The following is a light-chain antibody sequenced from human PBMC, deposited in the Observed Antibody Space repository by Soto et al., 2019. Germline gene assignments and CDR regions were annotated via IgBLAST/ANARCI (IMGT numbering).Light chain of an antibody. Sequence: DVVMTQSPLSLVVTPGEPASISCRSSESLLHSKGNNYLDWYLQKPGHSPQLLIYFASNRASGVPDRFSGSASGTDFTLKISRVEAEDVGVYYCMQALNVPLTFGGGTKVEIK. J-gene: IGKJ4*01. CDR1: ESLLHSKGNNY. V-gene: IGKV2-28*01. CDR2: FAS. CDR3: MQALNVPLT.